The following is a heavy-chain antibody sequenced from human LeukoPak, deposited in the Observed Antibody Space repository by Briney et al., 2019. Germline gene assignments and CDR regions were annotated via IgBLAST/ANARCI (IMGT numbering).Heavy chain of an antibody. V-gene: IGHV3-23*01. D-gene: IGHD1-26*01. CDR2: ISGSGGST. Sequence: GGSLRLSCAASGFTSSSYAMTWVRQAPGKGLEWVSGISGSGGSTDYADSVKGRFTISRDNSKNTLYLQMNSLRAEDTAVYYCAKDGIVGAQSYFDYWGQGTLVTVSS. J-gene: IGHJ4*02. CDR3: AKDGIVGAQSYFDY. CDR1: GFTSSSYA.